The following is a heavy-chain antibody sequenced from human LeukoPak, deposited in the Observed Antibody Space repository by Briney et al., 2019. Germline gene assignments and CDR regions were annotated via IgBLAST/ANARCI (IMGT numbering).Heavy chain of an antibody. CDR1: GLTVSSNF. Sequence: GGSLRLSCAASGLTVSSNFMSWVRQAPGKGLESVSLLYSADSGGRDYHADSVRGRFTVSRDISKNTMYLQMNNLRAEDTAVYYCANRYCSGGSCYSNYWGQGTLVTVSS. CDR2: LYSADSGGRD. J-gene: IGHJ4*02. D-gene: IGHD2-15*01. CDR3: ANRYCSGGSCYSNY. V-gene: IGHV3-66*01.